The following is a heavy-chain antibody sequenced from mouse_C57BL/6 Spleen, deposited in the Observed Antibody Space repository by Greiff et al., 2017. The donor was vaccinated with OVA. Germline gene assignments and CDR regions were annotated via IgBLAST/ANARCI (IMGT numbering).Heavy chain of an antibody. V-gene: IGHV1-69*01. CDR2: IDPSDSYT. CDR3: ARYYGSSSWFAY. CDR1: GYTFTSYW. D-gene: IGHD1-1*01. Sequence: QVQLQQPGAELVKPGASVKLSCKASGYTFTSYWMHWVKQRPGRGLEWIGRIDPSDSYTNYNQKFKGKSTLTVDKSSSTAYMQLSSLTSEDSAVYYCARYYGSSSWFAYWGQGTLVTVSA. J-gene: IGHJ3*01.